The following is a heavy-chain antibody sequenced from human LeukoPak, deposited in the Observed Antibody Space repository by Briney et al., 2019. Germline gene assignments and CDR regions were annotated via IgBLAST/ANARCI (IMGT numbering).Heavy chain of an antibody. Sequence: SETLSLTCAVSGGSISSGGYSWSWIRQPPGKGLEWIGYIYHSGSTYYNPFLKSRVTISVDRSKNQFSLKLSSVTAADTAVYYCARVGHNGSGSYPFDYWGQGTLVTVSS. V-gene: IGHV4-30-2*01. J-gene: IGHJ4*02. D-gene: IGHD3-10*01. CDR1: GGSISSGGYS. CDR2: IYHSGST. CDR3: ARVGHNGSGSYPFDY.